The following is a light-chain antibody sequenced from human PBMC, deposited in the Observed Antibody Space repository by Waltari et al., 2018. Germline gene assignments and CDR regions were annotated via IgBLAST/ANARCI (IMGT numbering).Light chain of an antibody. J-gene: IGLJ2*01. CDR1: NIGSKS. CDR3: RVWDSSSDHVV. Sequence: SYVLTQAPSVSVSPGQSARITCGGSNIGSKSVHWHQQKPGQAPVLVLYDDTDRPSGIPERFSGSNSGNTATLIISRVEAGDEADYYCRVWDSSSDHVVFGGGTKLTVL. V-gene: IGLV3-21*02. CDR2: DDT.